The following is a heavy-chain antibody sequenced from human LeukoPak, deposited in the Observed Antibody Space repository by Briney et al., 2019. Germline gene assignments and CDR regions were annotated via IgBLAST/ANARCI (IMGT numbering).Heavy chain of an antibody. Sequence: SETLSLTCTVSGGSISSYYWSWIRQPAGKGLEWIGRIYTSGKTNYNPSLKSRVTMSVDTSKNQFSLKLSSVTAADTAVYYCARTRYYYNSRSYGAPYYFDYWGQGTLVTVSS. J-gene: IGHJ4*02. CDR2: IYTSGKT. D-gene: IGHD3-10*01. CDR1: GGSISSYY. V-gene: IGHV4-4*07. CDR3: ARTRYYYNSRSYGAPYYFDY.